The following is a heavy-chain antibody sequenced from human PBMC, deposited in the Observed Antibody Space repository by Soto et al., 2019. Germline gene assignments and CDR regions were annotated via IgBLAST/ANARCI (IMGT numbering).Heavy chain of an antibody. Sequence: QVQLVQSGAEVKNPGASVKVSCKASGYRFTSYGIGWVRQAPGQGLEWMGWINAYNGNTNYAQNLQGRVTLTTDTSTSTADMELRSLISNDTAVYYCAMVDVYVTPSPQDVWGQGTTVTVSS. J-gene: IGHJ6*02. CDR2: INAYNGNT. CDR3: AMVDVYVTPSPQDV. V-gene: IGHV1-18*01. D-gene: IGHD3-16*01. CDR1: GYRFTSYG.